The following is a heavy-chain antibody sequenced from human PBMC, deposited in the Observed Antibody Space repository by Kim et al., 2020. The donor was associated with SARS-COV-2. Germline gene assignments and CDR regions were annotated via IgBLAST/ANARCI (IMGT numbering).Heavy chain of an antibody. D-gene: IGHD1-1*01. J-gene: IGHJ6*02. CDR1: GYIFTYYW. CDR2: IDPSDSYV. Sequence: GESLKISCKPSGYIFTYYWITWVRQTPGQGLEWMGRIDPSDSYVYYTPPFQGRVTMSVDKSASTAYLQWHRLKTSDTATYFCATHSYGQLLAHFGMDLWG. CDR3: ATHSYGQLLAHFGMDL. V-gene: IGHV5-10-1*04.